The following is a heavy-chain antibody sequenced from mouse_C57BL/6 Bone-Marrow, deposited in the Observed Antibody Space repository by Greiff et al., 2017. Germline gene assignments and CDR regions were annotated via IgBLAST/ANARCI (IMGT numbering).Heavy chain of an antibody. CDR3: ARYYYV. J-gene: IGHJ3*01. D-gene: IGHD1-1*01. CDR1: GFYIKNTY. V-gene: IGHV14-3*01. CDR2: IDPANGST. Sequence: VQLQQSVAELVRPGASVKLSCTASGFYIKNTYMHWVKQRPEQSLEWIGKIDPANGSTKYAPKFQGKATITADTSSNTAYLQLSSLTSEDTAIYYCARYYYVWGQGTLVTVSA.